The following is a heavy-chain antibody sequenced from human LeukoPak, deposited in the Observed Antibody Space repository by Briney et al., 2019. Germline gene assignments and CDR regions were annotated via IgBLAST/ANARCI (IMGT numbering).Heavy chain of an antibody. CDR3: ARGNEHGGYYFDY. V-gene: IGHV3-66*01. Sequence: PGGSLRLSCAASGFTVSSNYMNWVRQAPGKGLEWVSVIYSGGSTYYADSAKGRVTISRDNSTSTLYLQMNSLRAEDTAVYYCARGNEHGGYYFDYWGQGTLVTVSS. D-gene: IGHD4-23*01. J-gene: IGHJ4*02. CDR2: IYSGGST. CDR1: GFTVSSNY.